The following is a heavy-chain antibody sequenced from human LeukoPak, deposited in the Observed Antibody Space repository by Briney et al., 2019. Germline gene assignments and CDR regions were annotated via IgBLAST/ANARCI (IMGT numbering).Heavy chain of an antibody. J-gene: IGHJ4*02. V-gene: IGHV1-2*02. CDR3: ARDRYSSSGLDY. D-gene: IGHD6-6*01. Sequence: SVKVSCKASGYTFTGYYMHWVRQAPGQGLEWMGWINPNSGGTNYAQKFQGRVTMTRDTSISTAYMELSRLRSDDTAVYYCARDRYSSSGLDYWGQGILVTVSS. CDR1: GYTFTGYY. CDR2: INPNSGGT.